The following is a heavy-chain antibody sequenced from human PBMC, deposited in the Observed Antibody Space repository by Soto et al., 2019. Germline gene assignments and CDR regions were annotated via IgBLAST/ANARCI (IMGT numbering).Heavy chain of an antibody. CDR3: ATDDYGIFPY. CDR2: IDPRSGGT. CDR1: GYPFTTYY. J-gene: IGHJ4*02. V-gene: IGHV1-2*02. D-gene: IGHD3-10*01. Sequence: HVQLVQSGTEVKKPGASVRVSCMVSGYPFTTYYIHWVRQAAGQGLEWMGWIDPRSGGTVYEQKFQGRVTMTRDTSISTVYMDLIGLTSDDTALYYCATDDYGIFPYWGQGSLVTVSS.